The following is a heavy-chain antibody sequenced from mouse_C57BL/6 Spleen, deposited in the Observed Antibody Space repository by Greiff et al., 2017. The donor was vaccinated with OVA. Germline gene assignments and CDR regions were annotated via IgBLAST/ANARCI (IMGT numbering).Heavy chain of an antibody. CDR1: GYAFSSSW. Sequence: QVQLQQSGPELVKPGASVKISCKASGYAFSSSWMNWVKQRPGKGLEWIGRIYPGDGDTNYNGKFKGKATLTADKSSSTAYMQLSSLTSEDSAVYFCARELTGRGFAYWGKGTLVTVSA. CDR2: IYPGDGDT. CDR3: ARELTGRGFAY. D-gene: IGHD4-1*01. J-gene: IGHJ3*01. V-gene: IGHV1-82*01.